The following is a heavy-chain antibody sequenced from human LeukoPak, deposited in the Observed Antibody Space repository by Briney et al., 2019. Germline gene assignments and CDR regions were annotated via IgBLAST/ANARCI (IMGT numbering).Heavy chain of an antibody. V-gene: IGHV4-59*01. Sequence: NPSETLSLTCTVSGASINHYYWGWIRQPPPGKGLEWIGYFYYSGSTNCNPSLKSRVSISADTSKNQFTLILTSVTAADTAVYYCARLGNSGYKGGGMDVWGPGTTVTVSS. D-gene: IGHD5-12*01. CDR2: FYYSGST. CDR1: GASINHYY. J-gene: IGHJ6*02. CDR3: ARLGNSGYKGGGMDV.